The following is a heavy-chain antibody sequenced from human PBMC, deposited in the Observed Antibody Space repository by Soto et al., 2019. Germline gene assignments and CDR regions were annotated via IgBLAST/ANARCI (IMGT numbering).Heavy chain of an antibody. CDR2: INHSGST. CDR1: GGSFSGHF. V-gene: IGHV4-34*01. Sequence: SETLSLTCVVSGGSFSGHFLSWIRQPPGKGLEWIGEINHSGSTNYNPSLKSRVTISVDTSKNQFSLRLSSVTAADTAVYYCAGWAVGIMIFGVPKDYWGQGALVTVSS. J-gene: IGHJ4*02. D-gene: IGHD3-3*01. CDR3: AGWAVGIMIFGVPKDY.